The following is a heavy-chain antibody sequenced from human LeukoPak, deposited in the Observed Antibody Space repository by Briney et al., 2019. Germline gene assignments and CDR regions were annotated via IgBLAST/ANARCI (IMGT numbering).Heavy chain of an antibody. V-gene: IGHV3-7*03. Sequence: PGGSLRLSCAASGFTFSTFWMSWVRQAPGKGLEWVAHINQDGSEKYYVDSVKGRFTVSRDNAKNSLYLQMNSLRADDTSLYYCVKDWESKSSGWLTRNWFDPWGQGTLVTVSS. D-gene: IGHD6-19*01. CDR3: VKDWESKSSGWLTRNWFDP. J-gene: IGHJ5*02. CDR1: GFTFSTFW. CDR2: INQDGSEK.